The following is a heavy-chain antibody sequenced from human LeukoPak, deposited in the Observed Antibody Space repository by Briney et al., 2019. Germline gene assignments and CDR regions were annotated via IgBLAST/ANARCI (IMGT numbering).Heavy chain of an antibody. J-gene: IGHJ4*02. CDR1: GFTVSSNY. CDR2: IYSGGST. D-gene: IGHD3-10*01. CDR3: ARERRAPVMVRGVQVTDY. V-gene: IGHV3-53*01. Sequence: GGSLRLSCAASGFTVSSNYMSWVRQAPGKGLEWVSVIYSGGSTYYADSVKGRFTISRDNSKNSLYLQMNSLRAEDTALYFCARERRAPVMVRGVQVTDYWGQGTLVTVSS.